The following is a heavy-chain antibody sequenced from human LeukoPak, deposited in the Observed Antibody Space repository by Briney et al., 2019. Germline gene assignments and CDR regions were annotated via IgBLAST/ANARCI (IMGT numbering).Heavy chain of an antibody. CDR1: GGSFSGYY. CDR3: ARDARVGTRYFDY. D-gene: IGHD4-23*01. V-gene: IGHV4-34*01. J-gene: IGHJ4*02. CDR2: INHSGST. Sequence: SETLSLTCAVYGGSFSGYYWSWIRQPPGKGLEWIGEINHSGSTNYNPSLKSRVTISVDTSKNQFSLKLSSVTAADTAVYYCARDARVGTRYFDYWGQGTLVTVSS.